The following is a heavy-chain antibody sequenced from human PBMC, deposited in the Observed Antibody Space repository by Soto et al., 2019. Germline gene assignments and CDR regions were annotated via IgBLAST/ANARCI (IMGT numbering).Heavy chain of an antibody. V-gene: IGHV4-30-4*01. CDR3: ARGRYCLTGRCFPNWFDS. J-gene: IGHJ5*01. D-gene: IGHD7-27*01. CDR2: IYKSATS. CDR1: GDSISNLDYF. Sequence: TLSLTCSVSGDSISNLDYFWAWIRQPPGQALEYIGYIYKSATSYYNPSFERRVAISVDTSKSQFSLNVTSVTATDTAMYFCARGRYCLTGRCFPNWFDSWGQGALVTVSS.